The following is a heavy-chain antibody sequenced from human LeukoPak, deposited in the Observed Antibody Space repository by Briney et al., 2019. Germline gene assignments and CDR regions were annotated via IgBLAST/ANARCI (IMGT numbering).Heavy chain of an antibody. Sequence: SETLSLTCTVSGGSISSYYWSWIRQPPGKGLEWIGFIYSGGSTNYNPSLKGRVTISVDTSKNQFSLRLSSVTAADTAVYYCARVNITATYYFDYWGQGTLVTVSS. D-gene: IGHD5-18*01. CDR2: IYSGGST. CDR3: ARVNITATYYFDY. V-gene: IGHV4-59*01. CDR1: GGSISSYY. J-gene: IGHJ4*02.